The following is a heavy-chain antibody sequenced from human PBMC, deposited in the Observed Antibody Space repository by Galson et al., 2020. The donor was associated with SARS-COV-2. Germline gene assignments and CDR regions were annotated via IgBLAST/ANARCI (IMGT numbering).Heavy chain of an antibody. J-gene: IGHJ4*02. Sequence: SQTLSLTCNVSGASISSTGFYWSWIRQLPGKGLEWIASMYYSGNTYYNPSLKGRPSMSVDTSKNQFSLKLNSLTAADTAVYYCARLSVVVSYFDSWGQGALVTVSS. CDR2: MYYSGNT. V-gene: IGHV4-31*03. CDR3: ARLSVVVSYFDS. D-gene: IGHD3-22*01. CDR1: GASISSTGFY.